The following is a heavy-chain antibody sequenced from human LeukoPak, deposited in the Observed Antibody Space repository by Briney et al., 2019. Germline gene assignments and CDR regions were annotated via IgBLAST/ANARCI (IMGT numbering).Heavy chain of an antibody. J-gene: IGHJ4*02. CDR1: GFTFSSYS. Sequence: GGSLRLSCAASGFTFSSYSMHWVRQAPGKGLEWLAVISYDGNNKYYADSVKGRFSISRDNSKNTVYLQMNSLRPEDTALYYCAREAAVYWGQGTLVTVSS. V-gene: IGHV3-30*04. CDR3: AREAAVY. CDR2: ISYDGNNK.